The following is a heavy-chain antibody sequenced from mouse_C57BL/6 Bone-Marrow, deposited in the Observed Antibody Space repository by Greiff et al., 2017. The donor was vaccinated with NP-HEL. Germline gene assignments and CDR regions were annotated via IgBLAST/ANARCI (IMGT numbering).Heavy chain of an antibody. V-gene: IGHV1-64*01. CDR1: GYTFTSYW. D-gene: IGHD3-2*02. Sequence: QVQLKESGAELVKPGASVKLSCKASGYTFTSYWMHWVKQRPGQGLEWIGMIHPNSGSTNYNEKFKSKATLTVDKSSSTAYMQLSSLTSEDSAVYYCARPDSSGYGSSYFDYWGQGTTLTVSS. CDR2: IHPNSGST. J-gene: IGHJ2*01. CDR3: ARPDSSGYGSSYFDY.